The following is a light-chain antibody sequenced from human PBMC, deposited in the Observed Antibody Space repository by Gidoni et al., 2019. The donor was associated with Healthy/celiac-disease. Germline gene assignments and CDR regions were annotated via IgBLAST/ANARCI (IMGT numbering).Light chain of an antibody. Sequence: SSELTQDPAVSVALGQTVRITCQGDSLRSYSAIWYTQNPGQAPVLIIYGKNNRPSGIPERFSGSSSGITASWTITGAQEEDEGDYYCNTRDSSVNVVFGGGTKLTVL. V-gene: IGLV3-19*01. J-gene: IGLJ2*01. CDR3: NTRDSSVNVV. CDR2: GKN. CDR1: SLRSYS.